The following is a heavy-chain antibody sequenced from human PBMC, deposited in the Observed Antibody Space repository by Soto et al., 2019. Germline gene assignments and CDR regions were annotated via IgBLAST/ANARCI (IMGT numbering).Heavy chain of an antibody. CDR1: GGSISSSSYY. CDR3: ARHLTEYIVTTFYYYAMDV. Sequence: QLQLQESGPGLVKPSETLSLTCTVSGGSISSSSYYWGWIRQPPGKGLEWIGSIYYSGSTYYNPSLKSRVTISVDTSKNQFSLKLSSVTAADTAVCYCARHLTEYIVTTFYYYAMDVWGQGTTVTVSS. D-gene: IGHD5-12*01. J-gene: IGHJ6*02. V-gene: IGHV4-39*01. CDR2: IYYSGST.